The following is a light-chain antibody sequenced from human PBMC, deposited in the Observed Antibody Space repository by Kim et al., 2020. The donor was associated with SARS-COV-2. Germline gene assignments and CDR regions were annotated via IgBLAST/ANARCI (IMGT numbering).Light chain of an antibody. CDR1: QSVSSY. CDR3: QQRSNWPGT. V-gene: IGKV3-11*01. J-gene: IGKJ2*01. Sequence: EIVLTQSPATLSLSPGERATLSCRASQSVSSYLAWYQQKPGQAPRLLIYDASNRATGIPARFSGSGSGTDFTLTISSLEPEDFAAYYCQQRSNWPGTFGQGTKLEI. CDR2: DAS.